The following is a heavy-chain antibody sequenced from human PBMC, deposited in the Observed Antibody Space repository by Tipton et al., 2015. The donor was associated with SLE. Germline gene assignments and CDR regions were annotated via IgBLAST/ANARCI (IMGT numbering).Heavy chain of an antibody. CDR2: IFVSGTT. V-gene: IGHV4-61*02. D-gene: IGHD6-13*01. J-gene: IGHJ3*01. CDR1: GASLKRGSYF. Sequence: TLSLTCTVSGASLKRGSYFWGWSRQTAGKGLEWIGRIFVSGTTNYNPTLKSRVTISVDTSKNQFSLEVNSLTASDTAVYYCARESVAADGGLDVWGHGTMGTVSS. CDR3: ARESVAADGGLDV.